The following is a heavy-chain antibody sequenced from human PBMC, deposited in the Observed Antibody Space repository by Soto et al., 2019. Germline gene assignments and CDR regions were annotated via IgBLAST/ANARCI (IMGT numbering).Heavy chain of an antibody. CDR3: ERETAHRDYFDY. V-gene: IGHV3-30-3*01. CDR1: GITFSRYA. Sequence: QVQLVESGGGVVPPGRSLRLSCAASGITFSRYAMHWVRQAPGKGLEWVAVISTDGALKFYADSVKGRFTISRDNSKSTLYLQMDSLRADDTAVYYCERETAHRDYFDYWGQGTLLTVSS. J-gene: IGHJ4*02. CDR2: ISTDGALK.